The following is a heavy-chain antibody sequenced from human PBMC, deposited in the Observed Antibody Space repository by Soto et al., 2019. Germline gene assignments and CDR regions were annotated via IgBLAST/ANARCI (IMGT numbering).Heavy chain of an antibody. J-gene: IGHJ4*02. CDR3: ARESEDLTSNFDY. CDR2: ISSTTNYI. V-gene: IGHV3-21*01. Sequence: GGSLRLSCAASGFTFSRYSMDWVRQAPGKGLEWVSSISSTTNYIYYADSMKGRFTVSRDNAKNSVYLDMNSLSAEDTAVYYCARESEDLTSNFDYWGQGTMVTV. CDR1: GFTFSRYS.